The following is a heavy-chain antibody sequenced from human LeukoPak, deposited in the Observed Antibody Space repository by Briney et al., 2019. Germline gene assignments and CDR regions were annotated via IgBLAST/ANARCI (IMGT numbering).Heavy chain of an antibody. CDR1: GFTFSSYG. CDR2: IWYDGSNK. J-gene: IGHJ5*02. Sequence: GGSLRLSCAASGFTFSSYGMHWVRQAPGKGLEWVAVIWYDGSNKYYADSVKGRFTISRDNSKNPLYLQMNSLRAEDTAVYYCGYSSSWSSGGRFDPWGQGTLVTVSS. D-gene: IGHD6-13*01. CDR3: GYSSSWSSGGRFDP. V-gene: IGHV3-33*01.